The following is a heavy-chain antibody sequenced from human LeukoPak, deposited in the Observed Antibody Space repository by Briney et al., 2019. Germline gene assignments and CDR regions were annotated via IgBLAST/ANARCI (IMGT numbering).Heavy chain of an antibody. CDR1: GFTSSSYA. Sequence: GGSLRLSCAASGFTSSSYAMSWVRQAPGKGLEWVSGISGSGGSTYYADSVKGRSTISRDISKNTLYLQMNSLRAEDTAVYYCAKGATAMEFFDSWGQGTLVTVSS. J-gene: IGHJ4*02. CDR3: AKGATAMEFFDS. D-gene: IGHD5-18*01. CDR2: ISGSGGST. V-gene: IGHV3-23*01.